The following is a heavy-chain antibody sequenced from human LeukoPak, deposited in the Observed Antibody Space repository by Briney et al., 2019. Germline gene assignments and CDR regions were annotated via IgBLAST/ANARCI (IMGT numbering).Heavy chain of an antibody. Sequence: GGSLRLSCAASGFTFSSNAMSWVRQAPGKGLEWVSAISGSGGSTYYADSVKGRFTISRDNSKNTLYLQMNSLRAEDTAVYYCARDTYYYDSSGYRYFQHWGQGTLVTVSS. CDR2: ISGSGGST. V-gene: IGHV3-23*01. D-gene: IGHD3-22*01. CDR1: GFTFSSNA. CDR3: ARDTYYYDSSGYRYFQH. J-gene: IGHJ1*01.